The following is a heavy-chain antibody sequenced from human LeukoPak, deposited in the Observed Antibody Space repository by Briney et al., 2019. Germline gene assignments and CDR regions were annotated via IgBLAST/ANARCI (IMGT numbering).Heavy chain of an antibody. J-gene: IGHJ4*02. CDR2: ISGSGGST. V-gene: IGHV3-23*01. CDR1: GFTFSSYA. Sequence: QPGGSLRLSCAASGFTFSSYAMRWVRQAPGKGLEWVSAISGSGGSTYYADSVKGRFTISRDSSKNTLYLQMNSLRAEDTAVYYCAKSDRGYSYGPFDYWGQGTLVTVSS. D-gene: IGHD5-18*01. CDR3: AKSDRGYSYGPFDY.